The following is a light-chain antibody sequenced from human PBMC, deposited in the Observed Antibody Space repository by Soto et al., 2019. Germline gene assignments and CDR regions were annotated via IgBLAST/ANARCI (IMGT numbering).Light chain of an antibody. V-gene: IGKV4-1*01. CDR3: HQYYSAPYT. CDR1: QSILYRLNNKNF. Sequence: DIVMTQSPDSLAVSLGERATFNCKSSQSILYRLNNKNFLAWYQQKPGQPPKLLIYWASTRESGVPDRFSGSDSGTDFTLTISSLQAEDVAVYYCHQYYSAPYTFGQGTKLEIK. CDR2: WAS. J-gene: IGKJ2*01.